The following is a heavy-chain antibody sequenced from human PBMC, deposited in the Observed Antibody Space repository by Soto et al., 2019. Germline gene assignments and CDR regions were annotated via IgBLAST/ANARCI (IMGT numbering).Heavy chain of an antibody. CDR1: GVTFGNYE. Sequence: QVLLMQSGAEVRKPGASVTVSCEASGVTFGNYEINWVRQAPGQGLEWMGWMNPSSGNTGYAQKFQGRVTMTRITSTNTAYMELRSLTSEDTAVYYCAKNADFFHYHMDVWGEGTTFTVSS. CDR2: MNPSSGNT. CDR3: AKNADFFHYHMDV. J-gene: IGHJ6*03. V-gene: IGHV1-8*01.